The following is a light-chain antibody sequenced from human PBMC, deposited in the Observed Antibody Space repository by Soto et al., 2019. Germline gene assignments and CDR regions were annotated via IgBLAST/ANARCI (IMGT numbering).Light chain of an antibody. CDR2: LEGSGTY. CDR1: SGHSSYI. J-gene: IGLJ3*02. V-gene: IGLV4-60*02. CDR3: ETWDSKSWV. Sequence: QSVLTQSSSASASLGSSVKLTCTLSSGHSSYIIAWHQQQPGKAPRYLMKLEGSGTYSKGSGVPDRFSGSSSGADRYRTISNLQFEDEADYYCETWDSKSWVFGGGTKLTVL.